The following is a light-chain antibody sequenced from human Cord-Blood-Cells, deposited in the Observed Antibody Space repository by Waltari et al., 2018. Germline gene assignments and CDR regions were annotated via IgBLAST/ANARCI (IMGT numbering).Light chain of an antibody. V-gene: IGLV2-23*01. Sequence: QSALTQPAPVSGSPGQSITISCTGTSSDVGSYNLVSWYQQHPGKAPKLMLYEGSKRPSGVSNRCSGSKSGNTASLTSSGLQAEDEADYYCCSYAGSSTYVFGTGTKVTVL. CDR2: EGS. J-gene: IGLJ1*01. CDR3: CSYAGSSTYV. CDR1: SSDVGSYNL.